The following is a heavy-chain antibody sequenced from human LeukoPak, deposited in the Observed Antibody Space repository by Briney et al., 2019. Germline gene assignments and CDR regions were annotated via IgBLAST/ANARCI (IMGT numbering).Heavy chain of an antibody. CDR1: GFTFSSYG. J-gene: IGHJ4*02. CDR3: AKEGRRDYGGKFSDY. D-gene: IGHD4-23*01. V-gene: IGHV3-30*02. CDR2: IRYDGSNK. Sequence: GGSLRLSCAASGFTFSSYGMHWVRQAPGKGLEWVAFIRYDGSNKYYADSVKGRFTISRDNSKNTLYLQMNSLRAEDTAVYYCAKEGRRDYGGKFSDYWGQGTLVTVSS.